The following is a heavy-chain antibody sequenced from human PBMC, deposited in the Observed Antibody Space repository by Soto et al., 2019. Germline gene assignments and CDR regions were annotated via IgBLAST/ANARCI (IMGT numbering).Heavy chain of an antibody. CDR2: ISYDGNNK. Sequence: VQLVESGGGVVQPGRSLRLSCAASGFTFSSYAMHWVRQAPGKGLEWVAVISYDGNNKYYADSVKGRFTISRDNSQNTLYVQMTSLRVDDTAICYCVREGRPGYYASLGYFGMDVWGQGTTVTVSS. J-gene: IGHJ6*02. D-gene: IGHD4-17*01. CDR3: VREGRPGYYASLGYFGMDV. CDR1: GFTFSSYA. V-gene: IGHV3-30-3*01.